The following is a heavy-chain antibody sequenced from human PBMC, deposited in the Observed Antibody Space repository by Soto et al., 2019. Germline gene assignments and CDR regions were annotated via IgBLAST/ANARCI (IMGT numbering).Heavy chain of an antibody. V-gene: IGHV4-4*07. D-gene: IGHD3-3*01. CDR3: ARGQRFSGWFDP. CDR2: VYSSGGT. J-gene: IGHJ5*02. CDR1: GGSMSSYY. Sequence: QVHLQQSGPGLVKPSETLSLTCSVSGGSMSSYYWTWIRQPAGKGLEWIGRVYSSGGTYYNSSLRSRVTISLDKSKNQFSLRLISVTAADTAVYYCARGQRFSGWFDPWGQGTLVTVSS.